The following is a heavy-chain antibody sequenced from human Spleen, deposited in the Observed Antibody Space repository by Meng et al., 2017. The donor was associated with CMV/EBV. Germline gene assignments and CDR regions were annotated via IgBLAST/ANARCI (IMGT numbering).Heavy chain of an antibody. V-gene: IGHV4-34*01. Sequence: QGHLRQWAAVPLWRAETLARTCACHGGSFSGSYCSWNRLPPGKGLEWIGEINNSGSTSSNLTLKSQVPISVDTSKNQFSLKLSSVTAADTAVYYCARGLGRWLTNLAYWGQGTLVTVSS. CDR3: ARGLGRWLTNLAY. CDR2: INNSGST. CDR1: GGSFSGSY. J-gene: IGHJ4*02. D-gene: IGHD5-24*01.